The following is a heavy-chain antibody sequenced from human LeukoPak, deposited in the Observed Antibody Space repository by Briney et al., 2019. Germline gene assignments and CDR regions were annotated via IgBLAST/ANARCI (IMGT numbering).Heavy chain of an antibody. D-gene: IGHD2-2*01. J-gene: IGHJ4*02. V-gene: IGHV4-39*07. CDR3: AREYAFSSSPAYFDY. CDR1: GGSISSSSYY. Sequence: SETLSLTCTVSGGSISSSSYYWGWIRQPPGKGLEWIGSIYYSGSTYYNPSLKSRVTISVDTSKNQFSLKLSSVTAADTAVYYCAREYAFSSSPAYFDYWGQGTLVTVSS. CDR2: IYYSGST.